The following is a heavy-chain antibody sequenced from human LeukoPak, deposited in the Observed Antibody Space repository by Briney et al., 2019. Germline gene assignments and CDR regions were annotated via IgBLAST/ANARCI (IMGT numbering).Heavy chain of an antibody. J-gene: IGHJ4*02. CDR1: GYTFTSYA. Sequence: ASVKVSCKASGYTFTSYAMHWVRQAPGQRLEWMGWINAGNGNTKYSQKFQGRVTITRDTSASTAYMELSSLRSEDTAVYYCARDTSDYGGNPGDYWGQGTLVTVSS. D-gene: IGHD4-23*01. CDR2: INAGNGNT. V-gene: IGHV1-3*01. CDR3: ARDTSDYGGNPGDY.